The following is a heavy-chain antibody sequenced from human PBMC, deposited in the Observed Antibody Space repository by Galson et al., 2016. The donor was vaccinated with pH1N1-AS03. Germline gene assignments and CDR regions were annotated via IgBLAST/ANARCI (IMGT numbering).Heavy chain of an antibody. D-gene: IGHD4-17*01. Sequence: SLRLSCAASGFSFSYSGLSWVRQAPGKGLEWVASISGSSSYIYYGESMKGRFTISRDNAKKSLYLEISGLRAEDTAVYFCARERGPGGDYADVLDYWGQGTLVTVSS. V-gene: IGHV3-21*01. J-gene: IGHJ4*02. CDR3: ARERGPGGDYADVLDY. CDR1: GFSFSYSG. CDR2: ISGSSSYI.